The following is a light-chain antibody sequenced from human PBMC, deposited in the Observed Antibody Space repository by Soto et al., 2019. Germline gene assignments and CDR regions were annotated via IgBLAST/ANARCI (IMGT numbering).Light chain of an antibody. J-gene: IGLJ1*01. CDR1: SSDVGGFNY. Sequence: QSALTQPRSVSGSPGQSVTISCTGTSSDVGGFNYVSWYQQHPGKAPKLMIYEVNNRPSGVSNRFSGSKSGNTASLTISGLQAEDEADYYCSSYTSSSTFYVFGSGTKVTVL. V-gene: IGLV2-14*01. CDR2: EVN. CDR3: SSYTSSSTFYV.